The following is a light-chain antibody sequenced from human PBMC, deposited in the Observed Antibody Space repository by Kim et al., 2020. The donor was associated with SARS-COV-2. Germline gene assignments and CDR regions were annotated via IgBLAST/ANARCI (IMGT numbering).Light chain of an antibody. CDR1: SSDVAGYNY. V-gene: IGLV2-14*01. CDR3: TSYTRRATYV. CDR2: DVT. Sequence: QSALTQPASVSGSPGQSITISCTGTSSDVAGYNYVSWYQQYPGKAPKFMIYDVTKRPSGVSNRFSGSKSGNTASLTISGLQAEDEADYYCTSYTRRATYVFGTGTKVTVL. J-gene: IGLJ1*01.